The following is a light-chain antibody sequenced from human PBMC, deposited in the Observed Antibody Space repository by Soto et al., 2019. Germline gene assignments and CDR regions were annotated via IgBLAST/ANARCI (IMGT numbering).Light chain of an antibody. J-gene: IGKJ5*01. Sequence: IPMTQSPSSLFASVGARVTITCQATQDINIYLNWYQQKQGKAPNLLIYDASNLEIGVPSRFSGSGSGTHFTFTISSLQTEDIGTYYCQQYDILPITFGRGTRLDIK. CDR1: QDINIY. CDR3: QQYDILPIT. V-gene: IGKV1-33*01. CDR2: DAS.